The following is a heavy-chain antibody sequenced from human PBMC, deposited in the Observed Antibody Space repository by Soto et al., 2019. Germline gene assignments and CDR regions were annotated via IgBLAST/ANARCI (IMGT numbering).Heavy chain of an antibody. V-gene: IGHV3-21*01. J-gene: IGHJ3*02. Sequence: EVQLVESGGGLVKPGGSLRLSCAASGFTFSTYSMNWVRQAPGKGLEWVSFISSSSSYIYYADSVKGRFTISRDNAKNSLYLQMNSLRAEDTAVYYCARDRDGAAPDAFDIWGQGTMVTVSS. D-gene: IGHD3-10*01. CDR3: ARDRDGAAPDAFDI. CDR2: ISSSSSYI. CDR1: GFTFSTYS.